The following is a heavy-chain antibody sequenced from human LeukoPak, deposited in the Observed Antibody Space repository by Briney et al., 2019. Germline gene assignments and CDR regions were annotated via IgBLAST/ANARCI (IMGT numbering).Heavy chain of an antibody. CDR2: ISAYNGNT. Sequence: ASVKVSCKASGGTFTSYGISWVRQAPGQGLEWMGWISAYNGNTNYAQKLQDRVTMTTDTSTSTAYMELRSLRSDDTAVYYCARDFWSGYYIGYWGQGTLVTVSS. D-gene: IGHD3-3*01. CDR3: ARDFWSGYYIGY. V-gene: IGHV1-18*01. J-gene: IGHJ4*02. CDR1: GGTFTSYG.